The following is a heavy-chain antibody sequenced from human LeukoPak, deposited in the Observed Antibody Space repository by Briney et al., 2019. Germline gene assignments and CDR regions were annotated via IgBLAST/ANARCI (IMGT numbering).Heavy chain of an antibody. CDR2: INPNSGGT. CDR1: GYTFTGYY. V-gene: IGHV1-2*02. CDR3: ARESPSLGYCSGGSCYRYFDY. D-gene: IGHD2-15*01. J-gene: IGHJ4*02. Sequence: APVKVSCKASGYTFTGYYMHWVRQAPGQGLEWMGWINPNSGGTNYAQKFQGRVTMTRDTSISTAYMELSRLRSDDTAVYYCARESPSLGYCSGGSCYRYFDYWGQGTLVTVSS.